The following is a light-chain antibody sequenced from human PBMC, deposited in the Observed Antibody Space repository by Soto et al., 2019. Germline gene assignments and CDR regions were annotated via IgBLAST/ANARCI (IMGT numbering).Light chain of an antibody. CDR1: QSVSNSY. V-gene: IGKV3-20*01. CDR2: GAS. CDR3: QQYGTTRIT. J-gene: IGKJ5*01. Sequence: ILLTHSHGTLPLSPGERATLSCRATQSVSNSYLAWYQQKPGQAPRLLMYGASNRATGIPDRFSGSGSETDFTLTISRLEPEDFAVYYCQQYGTTRITFGQGTRLEIK.